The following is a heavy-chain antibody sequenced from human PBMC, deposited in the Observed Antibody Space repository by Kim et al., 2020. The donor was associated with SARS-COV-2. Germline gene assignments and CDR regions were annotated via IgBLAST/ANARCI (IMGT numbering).Heavy chain of an antibody. CDR2: ISGDGGST. J-gene: IGHJ6*03. Sequence: GGSLRLSCAASGFTFDDYAMHWVRQAPGKGLEWVSLISGDGGSTYYADSVKGRFTISRDNSKNSLYLQMNSLRTEDTALYYCAKDEVRVGATFLSYYYYYMDVWGKGTTVTVSS. CDR3: AKDEVRVGATFLSYYYYYMDV. V-gene: IGHV3-43*02. D-gene: IGHD1-26*01. CDR1: GFTFDDYA.